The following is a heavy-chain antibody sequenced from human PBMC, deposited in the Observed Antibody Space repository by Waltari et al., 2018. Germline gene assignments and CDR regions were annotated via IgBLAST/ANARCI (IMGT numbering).Heavy chain of an antibody. CDR2: INSDGSST. D-gene: IGHD1-26*01. CDR3: ARVAWNREVGAFDY. J-gene: IGHJ4*02. Sequence: EVQLVESGGGLVQPGGSLRLSCAASGFTFRSYWLHWVSQAPGKGLVWVARINSDGSSTSYADSVKGRFTISRDNAKNTLYLQMNRLRAEDTAVYYGARVAWNREVGAFDYWGQGTLVTVSS. CDR1: GFTFRSYW. V-gene: IGHV3-74*01.